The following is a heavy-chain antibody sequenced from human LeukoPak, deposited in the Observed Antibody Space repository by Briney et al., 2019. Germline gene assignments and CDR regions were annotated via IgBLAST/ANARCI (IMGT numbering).Heavy chain of an antibody. J-gene: IGHJ4*02. CDR2: ISYDGSNK. D-gene: IGHD5-18*01. Sequence: GGSLRLSCVASGFTFSSYAMHWVRQAPGKGLEWVAVISYDGSNKYYADSVKGRFTISRDNSKNTLYLQMNSLRAEDTAVYYCARARKKQVTDYWGQGTLVTVSS. CDR3: ARARKKQVTDY. CDR1: GFTFSSYA. V-gene: IGHV3-30*04.